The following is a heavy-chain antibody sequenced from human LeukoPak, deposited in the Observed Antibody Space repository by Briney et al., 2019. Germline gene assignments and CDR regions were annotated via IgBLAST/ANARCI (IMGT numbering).Heavy chain of an antibody. J-gene: IGHJ1*01. Sequence: GGSLRLSCAASGFTFSSYAMSWVRQAPGKGLEWVSTISGSGGTTYYADSVKGRFTISRDNSKNTLYLQMNSLRAEDTAVYYCAKLRIAVAQEYFQHWGQGTLVTVSS. D-gene: IGHD6-19*01. CDR3: AKLRIAVAQEYFQH. V-gene: IGHV3-23*01. CDR1: GFTFSSYA. CDR2: ISGSGGTT.